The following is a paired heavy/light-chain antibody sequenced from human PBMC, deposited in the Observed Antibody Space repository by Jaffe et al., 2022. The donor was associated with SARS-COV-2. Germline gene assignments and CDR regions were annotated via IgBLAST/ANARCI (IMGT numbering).Light chain of an antibody. J-gene: IGKJ4*01. CDR1: QGIRTW. V-gene: IGKV1-12*01. CDR3: QQADRIPLT. Sequence: DIQMTQSPSSVSASVGDRVTITCRASQGIRTWLVWYQQKPGKAPKFLISAASSLQSGVPSRFSVSGSETDFTLTISSLQPEDFATYYCQQADRIPLTFGGGTKVEIK. CDR2: AAS.
Heavy chain of an antibody. Sequence: EVQLVESGGGLVQPGGSLRLSSAASGFTFSSHWMSWVRQAPGKGLEWVATINQDGSAKYYVDSVKGRFTISRDNAKNSLYLQMNSLRAEDTAVYYCARDPSSSGSGWYYFDYWGQGTLVTVSS. J-gene: IGHJ4*02. D-gene: IGHD2-15*01. CDR3: ARDPSSSGSGWYYFDY. CDR1: GFTFSSHW. CDR2: INQDGSAK. V-gene: IGHV3-7*01.